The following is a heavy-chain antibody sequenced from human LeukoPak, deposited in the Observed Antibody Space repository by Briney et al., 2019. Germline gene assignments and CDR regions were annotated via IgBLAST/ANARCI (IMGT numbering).Heavy chain of an antibody. J-gene: IGHJ5*02. V-gene: IGHV1-46*01. CDR1: GYIFTSYY. CDR2: INPSGGGT. CDR3: ARDNSVGDIAWWFDP. Sequence: ASVKVSCKASGYIFTSYYIHWVRQAPGQGLEWMGIINPSGGGTSYAQKFEGRVTMTRDMSTNTVYMEVSSLRSEDTAVYYCARDNSVGDIAWWFDPWGQGTLVTVSS. D-gene: IGHD3-16*02.